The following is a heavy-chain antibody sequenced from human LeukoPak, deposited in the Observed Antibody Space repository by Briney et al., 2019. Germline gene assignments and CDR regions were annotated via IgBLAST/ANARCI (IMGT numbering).Heavy chain of an antibody. V-gene: IGHV3-30*02. CDR1: GFIFSTYG. CDR2: IRYDGSDK. D-gene: IGHD2-15*01. CDR3: AKNGDRGAYCSGGTCYPYFYYYMDV. J-gene: IGHJ6*03. Sequence: PGGSLRLSCAASGFIFSTYGMHWVRQAPGKGLEWVAFIRYDGSDKYYADSVKGRFTTSRDNSRNTLYLQVNSLRAEDMAIYYCAKNGDRGAYCSGGTCYPYFYYYMDVWAKGPRSPSP.